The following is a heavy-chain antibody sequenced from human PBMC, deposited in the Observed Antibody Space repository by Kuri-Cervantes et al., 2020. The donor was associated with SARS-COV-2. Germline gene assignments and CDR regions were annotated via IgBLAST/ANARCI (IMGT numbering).Heavy chain of an antibody. D-gene: IGHD1-26*01. CDR2: ISGSGGST. CDR3: AKSGEDRYYYYYYMDV. CDR1: GFTVSSNY. J-gene: IGHJ6*03. V-gene: IGHV3-23*01. Sequence: GGSLRLSCAASGFTVSSNYMSWVRQAPGKGLEWVSAISGSGGSTYYADSVKGRFTISRDNSKNTLYLQMNSLRAEDTAVYYCAKSGEDRYYYYYYMDVWGKGTTVTVSS.